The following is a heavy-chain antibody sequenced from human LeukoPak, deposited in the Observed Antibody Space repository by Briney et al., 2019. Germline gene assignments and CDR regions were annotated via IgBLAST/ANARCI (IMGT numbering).Heavy chain of an antibody. V-gene: IGHV4-59*12. CDR1: GGSISSYY. J-gene: IGHJ4*02. Sequence: SETLSLTCTVSGGSISSYYWSWIRQPPGKGLEWIGYIYYSGSTNYNPSLKSRVTISVDTSKNQFSLKLSSVTAADTAVYYCARPAMGGAAYYFDYWGQGTLVTVSS. CDR3: ARPAMGGAAYYFDY. D-gene: IGHD3-16*01. CDR2: IYYSGST.